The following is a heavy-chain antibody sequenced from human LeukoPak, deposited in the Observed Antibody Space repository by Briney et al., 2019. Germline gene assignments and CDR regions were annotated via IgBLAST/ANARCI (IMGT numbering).Heavy chain of an antibody. Sequence: SETLSLTCTVSGGSISSSSYYWGWIRQPPGKGLEWIGSIYYSGSTYYNPSLKSRVTISVDTSKNQFSLKLSSVTAADTAVYYCARDDFFFDDSSGSFDYWGQGTLVTVSS. D-gene: IGHD3-22*01. V-gene: IGHV4-39*07. CDR2: IYYSGST. J-gene: IGHJ4*02. CDR3: ARDDFFFDDSSGSFDY. CDR1: GGSISSSSYY.